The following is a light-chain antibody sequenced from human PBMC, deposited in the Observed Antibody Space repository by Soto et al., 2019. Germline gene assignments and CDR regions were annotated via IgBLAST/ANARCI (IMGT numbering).Light chain of an antibody. CDR2: GVS. CDR3: QQYNNWPPHT. J-gene: IGKJ2*01. CDR1: QSVSSN. Sequence: EIVMTQSPATLSVSPGERATLSCRASQSVSSNLAWYQQKPGQAPRLLIYGVSIRATGIPARFSGSGSGTEFTLTISSLQSEDFAVYYCQQYNNWPPHTFGQGTKLEIK. V-gene: IGKV3D-15*01.